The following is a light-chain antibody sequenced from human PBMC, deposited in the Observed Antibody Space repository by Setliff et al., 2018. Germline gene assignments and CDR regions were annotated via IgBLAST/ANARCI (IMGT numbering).Light chain of an antibody. Sequence: QSVLTQSASVSGFPGQSITISCTGTTSDVGGHNYVSWYQQHPGKAPKLMIYDVSNRPSGVSNRFSGSKSGNTASLTISGLQVEDEADYYCNSYTGSSTYVFGTGTKVTVL. CDR3: NSYTGSSTYV. J-gene: IGLJ1*01. V-gene: IGLV2-14*03. CDR1: TSDVGGHNY. CDR2: DVS.